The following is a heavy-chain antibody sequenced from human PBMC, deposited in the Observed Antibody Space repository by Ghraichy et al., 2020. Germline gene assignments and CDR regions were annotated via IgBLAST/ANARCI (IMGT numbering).Heavy chain of an antibody. CDR3: ARYTTLHGYFDY. J-gene: IGHJ4*02. Sequence: ASLKVSCKASGYTFTSYDINWVRQATGQGLEWMGWMNPNSGNTGYAQKFQGRVTMTRNTSISTAYMELSSLRSEDPAVYYCARYTTLHGYFDYWGQGTLVTVSS. CDR2: MNPNSGNT. CDR1: GYTFTSYD. V-gene: IGHV1-8*01. D-gene: IGHD1-14*01.